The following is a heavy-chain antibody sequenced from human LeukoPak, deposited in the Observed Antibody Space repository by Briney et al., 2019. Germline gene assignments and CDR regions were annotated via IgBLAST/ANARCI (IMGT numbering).Heavy chain of an antibody. D-gene: IGHD3-22*01. CDR3: ARGRYYYDSSDLYYLDY. CDR1: GYTFTSYY. J-gene: IGHJ4*02. Sequence: ASVKVSCKASGYTFTSYYMHWVRQAPGQGLEWMGIINPSGGSTSYAQKFQGRVTITADESTSTAYMELSSLRSEDTAVYYCARGRYYYDSSDLYYLDYWGQGTLVTVSS. V-gene: IGHV1-46*01. CDR2: INPSGGST.